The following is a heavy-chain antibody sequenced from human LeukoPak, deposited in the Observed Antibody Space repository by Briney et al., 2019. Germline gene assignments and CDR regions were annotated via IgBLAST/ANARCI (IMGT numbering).Heavy chain of an antibody. V-gene: IGHV3-23*01. CDR1: RFTLISYA. CDR2: ITSGGRT. Sequence: AGGCLRLSCAASRFTLISYAMSWVRQAPGKVLEWVSAITSGGRTYYAESVKGRFTISRDNSKNTLYLQMNSLRAEDTAVYYCAKRINFDYWGQGALVTVSS. D-gene: IGHD2-15*01. J-gene: IGHJ4*02. CDR3: AKRINFDY.